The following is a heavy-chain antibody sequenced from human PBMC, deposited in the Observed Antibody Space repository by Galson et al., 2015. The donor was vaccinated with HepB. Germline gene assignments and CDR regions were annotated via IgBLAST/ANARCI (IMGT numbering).Heavy chain of an antibody. CDR1: GFTFGNSD. CDR3: AKRYCSGSVCYPIDS. D-gene: IGHD2-8*02. Sequence: SLRLSCAASGFTFGNSDMHWVRQAPGKGLEWVSAISVSGANTYYADSVKGRFTIPRDNSKDTLHLQMNSLRPEDTAIYYCAKRYCSGSVCYPIDSWGQGALVTVSS. V-gene: IGHV3-23*01. CDR2: ISVSGANT. J-gene: IGHJ4*02.